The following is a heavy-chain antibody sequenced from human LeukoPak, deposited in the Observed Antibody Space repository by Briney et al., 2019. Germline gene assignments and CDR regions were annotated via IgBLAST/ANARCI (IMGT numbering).Heavy chain of an antibody. CDR1: GGSISSYY. V-gene: IGHV4-59*01. CDR2: IYYSGST. D-gene: IGHD3-3*01. J-gene: IGHJ3*02. CDR3: ARSYDFWSGYDAFDI. Sequence: PSETLSLTCTVSGGSISSYYWSWIRQPPGKGLEWIGYIYYSGSTNYNPSLKSRVTISVDTSKNQFSLKRSSVTAADTAVCYCARSYDFWSGYDAFDIWGQGTMVTVSS.